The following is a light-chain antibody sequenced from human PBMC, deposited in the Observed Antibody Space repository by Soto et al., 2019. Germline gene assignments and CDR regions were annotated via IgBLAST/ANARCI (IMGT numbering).Light chain of an antibody. CDR3: CSYAGSSTVV. J-gene: IGLJ2*01. CDR1: SSDVGSYNL. V-gene: IGLV2-23*02. Sequence: QSVLTQPASVSGSPGQSITISCSGTSSDVGSYNLLSWYQQHPGKAPKLMIYEVSKRPSGVSNRFSGSKSGNTASLTISGLQADDEADYYCCSYAGSSTVVFGGGTKLTVL. CDR2: EVS.